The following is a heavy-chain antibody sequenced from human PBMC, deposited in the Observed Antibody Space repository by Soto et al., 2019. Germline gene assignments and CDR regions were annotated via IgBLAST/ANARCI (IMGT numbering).Heavy chain of an antibody. CDR3: ARQTTYSSSWYDY. D-gene: IGHD6-13*01. Sequence: SETLSLTCTVSGGSINNYYWTWIRQPAGKGLEWIGRIYTSGSTNYNPSLKRRLTMSVDTSKNQFSLKLRSVTAADTALYYCARQTTYSSSWYDYWGHGTLVTVSS. J-gene: IGHJ5*01. V-gene: IGHV4-4*07. CDR2: IYTSGST. CDR1: GGSINNYY.